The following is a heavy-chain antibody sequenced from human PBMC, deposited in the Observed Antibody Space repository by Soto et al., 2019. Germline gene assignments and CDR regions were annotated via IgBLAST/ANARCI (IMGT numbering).Heavy chain of an antibody. CDR3: ARDRGGYSGYDYYYYYYGMDV. D-gene: IGHD5-12*01. CDR2: ISYDGSNK. Sequence: PGGSLRLSCAASGFTFSSYAMHWVRKAPGKGLEWVAVISYDGSNKYYADSVKGRFTISRDNSKNTLYLQMNSLRAEDTAVYYCARDRGGYSGYDYYYYYYGMDVWGQGTTVTVSS. J-gene: IGHJ6*02. CDR1: GFTFSSYA. V-gene: IGHV3-30-3*01.